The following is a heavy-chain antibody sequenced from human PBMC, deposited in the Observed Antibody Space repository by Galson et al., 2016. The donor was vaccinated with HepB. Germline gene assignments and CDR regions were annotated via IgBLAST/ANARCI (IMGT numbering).Heavy chain of an antibody. J-gene: IGHJ6*02. D-gene: IGHD3-10*01. CDR3: AHTTLVQGANYGLDV. CDR1: GASISRGDYC. CDR2: IYWDERK. V-gene: IGHV2-5*08. Sequence: TLSLTCTVSGASISRGDYCWSWIRQPPGRGLEWVALIYWDERKRYSPPLKSRLTITKDTSRKQVVLTMTNMDPVDTATYYCAHTTLVQGANYGLDVWGQGTTVTVSS.